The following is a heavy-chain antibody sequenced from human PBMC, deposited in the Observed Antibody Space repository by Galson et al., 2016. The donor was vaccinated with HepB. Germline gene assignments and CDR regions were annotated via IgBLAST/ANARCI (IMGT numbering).Heavy chain of an antibody. CDR3: ARVKTIIPKVTGPGLVLPH. D-gene: IGHD3-3*01. CDR2: IDPKSGAT. CDR1: GYGFTAYQ. Sequence: SVKVSCKASGYGFTAYQIHWVRQAPGQGLEWMGWIDPKSGATNYAQKFQDRVAMTTDSSISTAYMELSRLTSDDTSVYYCARVKTIIPKVTGPGLVLPHWGQGTLITVSS. J-gene: IGHJ1*01. V-gene: IGHV1-2*02.